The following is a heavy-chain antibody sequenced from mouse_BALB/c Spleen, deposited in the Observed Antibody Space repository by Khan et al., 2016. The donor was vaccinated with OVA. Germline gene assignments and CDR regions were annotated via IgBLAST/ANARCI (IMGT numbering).Heavy chain of an antibody. Sequence: QVQLQQPGAELVKPGASVKISCKASGYTFTSFYMYWVKQRPGQGLEWIGGINPSNGDTHFYEKFKSKATLTVDKSSTTAYMQFSSLTSEDSAVYYWARSGYGNPFADWGQGTLVTVSA. CDR1: GYTFTSFY. J-gene: IGHJ3*01. D-gene: IGHD2-1*01. CDR2: INPSNGDT. CDR3: ARSGYGNPFAD. V-gene: IGHV1-53*01.